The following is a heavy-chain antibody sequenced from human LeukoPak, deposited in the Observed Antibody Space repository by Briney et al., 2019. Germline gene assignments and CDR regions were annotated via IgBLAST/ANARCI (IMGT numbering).Heavy chain of an antibody. Sequence: PGGSLRLSCAASGFTFSSYAMSWVRQAPGKGLEWVSAISGSGGSTYYADSVKGRFTISRDNSKNTLYLQMNSLRAEDTAVYYCAKRSSGYSSRGSLVWGQGTLVTVSS. V-gene: IGHV3-23*01. J-gene: IGHJ4*02. CDR3: AKRSSGYSSRGSLV. CDR1: GFTFSSYA. CDR2: ISGSGGST. D-gene: IGHD6-13*01.